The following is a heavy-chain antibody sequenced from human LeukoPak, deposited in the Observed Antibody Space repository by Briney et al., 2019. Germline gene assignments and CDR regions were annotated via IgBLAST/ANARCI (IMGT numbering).Heavy chain of an antibody. V-gene: IGHV3-66*01. J-gene: IGHJ4*02. CDR3: ASPAQQWRRYYFDY. CDR2: IYSGGST. Sequence: PGGSLRLSCAASGFTVSSNHMSWVRQAPGKGLEWVSVIYSGGSTYYADSVKGRFTISRDNSKNTLYLQMNSLRAEDTAVYYCASPAQQWRRYYFDYWGQGTLVTVSS. CDR1: GFTVSSNH. D-gene: IGHD6-19*01.